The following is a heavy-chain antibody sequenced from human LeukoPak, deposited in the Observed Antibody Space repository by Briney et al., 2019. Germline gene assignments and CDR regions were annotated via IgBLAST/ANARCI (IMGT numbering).Heavy chain of an antibody. CDR3: AKAPPLENVVRGPTPPDY. CDR2: ISGSGGST. V-gene: IGHV3-23*01. J-gene: IGHJ4*02. D-gene: IGHD3-10*01. Sequence: GGSLRLSCAASGVTFSSYAMSWVRQAPGKGLEWVSAISGSGGSTYYADSVKGRFTISRDNSKNTLYLQMNSLRAEDTAVYYCAKAPPLENVVRGPTPPDYWGQGTLVTVSS. CDR1: GVTFSSYA.